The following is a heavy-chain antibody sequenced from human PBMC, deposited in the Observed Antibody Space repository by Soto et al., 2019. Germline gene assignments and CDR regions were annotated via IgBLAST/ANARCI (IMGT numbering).Heavy chain of an antibody. D-gene: IGHD2-15*01. CDR2: INHSGST. CDR3: ARGRVVVVAANRSYYYYGMDV. J-gene: IGHJ6*02. V-gene: IGHV4-34*01. CDR1: GGSFSGYY. Sequence: SETLSLTCAVYGGSFSGYYWSWIRQPPGKGLEWIGEINHSGSTNYNPSLKSRVTISVDTSKNQFSLKLSSVTAADTAVYYCARGRVVVVAANRSYYYYGMDVWGQGTTATVSS.